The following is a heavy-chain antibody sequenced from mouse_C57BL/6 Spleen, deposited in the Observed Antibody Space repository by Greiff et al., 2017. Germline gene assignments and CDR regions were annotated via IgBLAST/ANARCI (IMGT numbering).Heavy chain of an antibody. D-gene: IGHD1-1*01. Sequence: EVQRVESGAELVKPGASVKLSCTASGFNIKDYYMHWVKQRPEQGLEWIGRIDPGDGETKYAPKFQGKDTIPADTSSNTAYLQLSSLTSEDTAVYYCARPPYYYGSSYWYFDVWGTGTTVTVSS. CDR2: IDPGDGET. CDR1: GFNIKDYY. V-gene: IGHV14-2*01. CDR3: ARPPYYYGSSYWYFDV. J-gene: IGHJ1*03.